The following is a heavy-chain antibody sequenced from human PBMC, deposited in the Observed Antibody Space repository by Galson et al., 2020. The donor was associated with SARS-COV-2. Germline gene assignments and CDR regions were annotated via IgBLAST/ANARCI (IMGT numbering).Heavy chain of an antibody. CDR1: GFTFGDYS. J-gene: IGHJ4*02. D-gene: IGHD5-12*01. Sequence: TGGSLRLSCKASGFTFGDYSMSWVRQAPGKGLEWVCLIRSNNYRGTAEYAASVEGRFTISRDDSKSTAYLQMNSLKTDDSGVYYCTRDFSLGQVATTSFPVDYWGQGTAVTVSS. CDR3: TRDFSLGQVATTSFPVDY. CDR2: IRSNNYRGTA. V-gene: IGHV3-49*04.